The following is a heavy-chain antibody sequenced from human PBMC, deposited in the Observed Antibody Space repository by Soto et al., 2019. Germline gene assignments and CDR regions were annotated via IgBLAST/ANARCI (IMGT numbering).Heavy chain of an antibody. CDR1: RFTFSGSA. V-gene: IGHV3-73*01. Sequence: EVQLVESGGGLVQPGGALKLSCAASRFTFSGSAMHWVRQASGKGLEWVGRIRSKANSYATAYAASVKGRFTISRDDSKNTAYLQMNSRKTEDTAVYYCTPDPAGYWGQGTLVTVSS. CDR2: IRSKANSYAT. CDR3: TPDPAGY. J-gene: IGHJ4*02.